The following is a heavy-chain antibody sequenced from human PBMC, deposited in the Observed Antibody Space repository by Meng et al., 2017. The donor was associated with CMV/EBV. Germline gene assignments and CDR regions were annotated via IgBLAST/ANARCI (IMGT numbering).Heavy chain of an antibody. V-gene: IGHV4-61*01. CDR1: GGSISSSSYY. J-gene: IGHJ6*02. CDR3: ARAYRPDIVVDLGMDV. D-gene: IGHD3-16*02. CDR2: IYYSGST. Sequence: SETLSLTCTVSGGSISSSSYYWSWIRQPPGKGLEWIGYIYYSGSTNYNPSLKSRVTISVGTSKNQFSLKLSSVTAADTAVYYCARAYRPDIVVDLGMDVWGQGTTVTVSS.